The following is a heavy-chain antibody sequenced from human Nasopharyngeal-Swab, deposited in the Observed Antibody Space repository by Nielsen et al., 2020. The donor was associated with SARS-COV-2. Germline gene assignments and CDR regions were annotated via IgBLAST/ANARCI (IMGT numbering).Heavy chain of an antibody. D-gene: IGHD3-22*01. CDR1: GYSFTSYW. V-gene: IGHV5-51*01. Sequence: GGSLRLSCKGSGYSFTSYWIGWVRQMPGKGLEWMGIIYPGDSDTRYSPSFQGQVTISADKSISTAYLQWSSLKASDTAMYYCARLYDSSGYHDAFDIWGQGTMVTVSS. J-gene: IGHJ3*02. CDR3: ARLYDSSGYHDAFDI. CDR2: IYPGDSDT.